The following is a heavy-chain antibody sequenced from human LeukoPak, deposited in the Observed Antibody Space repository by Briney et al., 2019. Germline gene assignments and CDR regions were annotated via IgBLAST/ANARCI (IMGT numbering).Heavy chain of an antibody. CDR2: ISGSGGST. CDR3: AKARYSSSWRDAFDI. J-gene: IGHJ3*02. V-gene: IGHV3-23*01. CDR1: GFTFSSYA. Sequence: TGGSLRLSCAASGFTFSSYAMSWVRQAPGKGLEWVSAISGSGGSTYYADSVKGRFTISRDNSKNTLYLQMNSLRAEDTAVYYCAKARYSSSWRDAFDIWGQGTMVTVSS. D-gene: IGHD6-13*01.